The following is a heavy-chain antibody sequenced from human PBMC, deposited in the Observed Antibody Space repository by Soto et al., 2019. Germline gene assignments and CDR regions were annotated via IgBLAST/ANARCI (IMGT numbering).Heavy chain of an antibody. CDR1: GFTFNTYS. D-gene: IGHD3-10*01. CDR2: ISSSSNYI. J-gene: IGHJ6*03. Sequence: PGGSLRLSCAASGFTFNTYSMDWVRQAPGKGLEWVSSISSSSNYINYADSVKGRFTISRDNAENSVYLQMNSLRAEDTAVYYCAKAGSGPSRYYFFMDVWGKGTTVTVSS. CDR3: AKAGSGPSRYYFFMDV. V-gene: IGHV3-21*01.